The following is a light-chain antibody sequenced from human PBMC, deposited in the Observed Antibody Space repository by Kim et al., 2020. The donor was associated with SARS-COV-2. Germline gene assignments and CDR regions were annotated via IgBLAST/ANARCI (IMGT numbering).Light chain of an antibody. CDR1: QDINTW. J-gene: IGKJ1*01. Sequence: IQLTQSPSSVSASVGDRVTITCRASQDINTWLGWYQQKPGKAPKLLIYGASNLQSGVPSRFSGSGSGTDFTLTISRLQPDDCATYCCQLANSFPPWTFGQGTKVDI. V-gene: IGKV1-12*01. CDR3: QLANSFPPWT. CDR2: GAS.